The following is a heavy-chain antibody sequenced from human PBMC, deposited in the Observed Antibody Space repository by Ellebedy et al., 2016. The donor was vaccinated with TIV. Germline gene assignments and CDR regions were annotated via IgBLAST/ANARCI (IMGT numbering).Heavy chain of an antibody. CDR3: ARDLHFAFDY. J-gene: IGHJ4*02. CDR1: GFTFSSYS. V-gene: IGHV3-21*01. CDR2: ISSNSGNK. Sequence: GESLKISCEASGFTFSSYSMNWVRQAPGKGLEWVSSISSNSGNKYCADSVEGRFTISRDNARNSLYLQMNSLRAEDTAVYYCARDLHFAFDYWGRGTLVTVSS.